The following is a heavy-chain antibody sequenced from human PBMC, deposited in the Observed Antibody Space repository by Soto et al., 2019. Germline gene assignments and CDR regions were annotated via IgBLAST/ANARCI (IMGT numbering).Heavy chain of an antibody. CDR2: IYWNDDR. CDR1: GFSLSTSGVG. V-gene: IGHV2-5*01. Sequence: ESGPTLVNPTQTLTLTCTFSGFSLSTSGVGVGWIRQPPGKALEWLALIYWNDDRRYSPSLRSRLTITKDTSKNQVVLTMTNMDPVDTATYYCARRGGYLTVFDYWGQGTLVTVSS. D-gene: IGHD3-16*02. J-gene: IGHJ4*02. CDR3: ARRGGYLTVFDY.